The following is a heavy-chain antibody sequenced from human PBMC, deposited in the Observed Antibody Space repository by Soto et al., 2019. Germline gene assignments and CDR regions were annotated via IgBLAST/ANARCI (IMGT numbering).Heavy chain of an antibody. V-gene: IGHV1-18*01. J-gene: IGHJ4*02. CDR2: ISAYNGNT. Sequence: ASVKVSCKASGYTFTSYGISWVRQAPGQGLEWMGWISAYNGNTNYAQKLQGRVTMTTDTSTSTAYMELRSLRSDDTAVYYCARDPAVVAVAGTQDYWGQGTLVTVSS. CDR1: GYTFTSYG. CDR3: ARDPAVVAVAGTQDY. D-gene: IGHD6-19*01.